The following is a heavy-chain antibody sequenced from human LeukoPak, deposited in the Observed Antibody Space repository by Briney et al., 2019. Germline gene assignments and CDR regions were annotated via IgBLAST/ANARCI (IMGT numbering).Heavy chain of an antibody. Sequence: PGGSLRLSCVASGFTFGKYWMSWVRQAPGKGLEWVANIKLDGSEKNYVDSVKGRFTISRDNTKNSLYLQMNSLRAEDTAVYYCARGNYYYDSSGYHLDYWGQGTLVTVSS. CDR3: ARGNYYYDSSGYHLDY. CDR2: IKLDGSEK. V-gene: IGHV3-7*03. J-gene: IGHJ4*02. D-gene: IGHD3-22*01. CDR1: GFTFGKYW.